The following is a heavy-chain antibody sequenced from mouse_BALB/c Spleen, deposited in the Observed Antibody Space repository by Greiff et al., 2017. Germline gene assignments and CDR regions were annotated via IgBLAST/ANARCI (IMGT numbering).Heavy chain of an antibody. V-gene: IGHV14-1*02. Sequence: EVKLMESGAELVRPGALVKLSCKASGFNIKDYYMHWVKQRPEQGLEWIGWIDPENGNTIYDPKFQGKASITADTSSNTAYLQLSSLTSEDTAVYYCARSTYYGSSPWFAYWGQGTLVTVSA. CDR2: IDPENGNT. CDR3: ARSTYYGSSPWFAY. CDR1: GFNIKDYY. D-gene: IGHD1-1*01. J-gene: IGHJ3*01.